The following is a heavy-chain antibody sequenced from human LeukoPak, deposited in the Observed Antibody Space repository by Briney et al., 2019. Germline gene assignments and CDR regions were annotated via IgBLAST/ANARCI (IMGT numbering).Heavy chain of an antibody. J-gene: IGHJ4*02. CDR2: VSWSSGTI. D-gene: IGHD3-22*01. CDR1: GFTFDDYA. CDR3: AKDSDSSGYDFFDY. Sequence: PGRSLRLSCAASGFTFDDYAMHWVRQAPGKGLEWVSGVSWSSGTIGYADSVKGRFTISRDNAKNSLYLQMNSLRAEDTALYYCAKDSDSSGYDFFDYWGQGTLVTVSS. V-gene: IGHV3-9*01.